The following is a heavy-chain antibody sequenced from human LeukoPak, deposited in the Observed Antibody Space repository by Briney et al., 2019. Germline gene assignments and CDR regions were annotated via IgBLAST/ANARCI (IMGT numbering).Heavy chain of an antibody. CDR1: GFTFSSYG. V-gene: IGHV3-33*08. J-gene: IGHJ6*02. CDR3: ARDRQYCTNGVCNYYYYYGMDV. CDR2: ISSDGRIT. D-gene: IGHD2-8*01. Sequence: GGSLRLSCAASGFTFSSYGIHWVRQAPGKGLEWVAVISSDGRITYYADSVKGRFTISRDKSKNTLYLQMNSLRAEDTAVYYCARDRQYCTNGVCNYYYYYGMDVWGQGTTVTVSS.